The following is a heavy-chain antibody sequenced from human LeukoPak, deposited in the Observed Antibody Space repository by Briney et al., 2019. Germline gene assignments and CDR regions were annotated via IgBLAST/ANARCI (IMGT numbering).Heavy chain of an antibody. CDR2: ISGSGGST. Sequence: GASLRLSCAASGFTFSSYAMSWVRQAPGKGLEWVSAISGSGGSTYYADSVKGQFTISRDNSKNTLYLQMNSLRAEDTAVYYCAKDEHIVVVTATYFDYWGQGTLVTVSS. D-gene: IGHD2-21*02. V-gene: IGHV3-23*01. CDR3: AKDEHIVVVTATYFDY. J-gene: IGHJ4*02. CDR1: GFTFSSYA.